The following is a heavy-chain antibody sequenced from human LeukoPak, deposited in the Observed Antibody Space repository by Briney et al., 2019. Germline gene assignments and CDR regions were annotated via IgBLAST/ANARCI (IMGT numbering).Heavy chain of an antibody. CDR3: AKRIAGYCSGGSCYSLDY. CDR2: ISGSGSTR. CDR1: GFTFTNYE. J-gene: IGHJ4*02. Sequence: GGSLRLSCAASGFTFTNYEMNWVRQTPGKGLEWVSSISGSGSTRYYEDSVKGRFTISRDNAKNTLYLQMNSLRAEDTAVYYCAKRIAGYCSGGSCYSLDYWGQGTLVTVSS. D-gene: IGHD2-15*01. V-gene: IGHV3-48*03.